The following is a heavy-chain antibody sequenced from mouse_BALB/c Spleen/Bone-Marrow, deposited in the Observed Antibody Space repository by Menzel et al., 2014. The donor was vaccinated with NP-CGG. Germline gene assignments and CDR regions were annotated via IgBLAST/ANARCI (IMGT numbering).Heavy chain of an antibody. Sequence: DVHLVESGGGLVQPGGSLKPSCAASGFDFSRYRMSWVRQAPGKGLEWIGEINPDSSTINYTPSLKDKFIISRDNAKNTLYLQMSKVRSEDTALYYCARGDWAWFVYWGQGTLVTVSA. V-gene: IGHV4-1*02. CDR3: ARGDWAWFVY. CDR1: GFDFSRYR. CDR2: INPDSSTI. J-gene: IGHJ3*01. D-gene: IGHD4-1*01.